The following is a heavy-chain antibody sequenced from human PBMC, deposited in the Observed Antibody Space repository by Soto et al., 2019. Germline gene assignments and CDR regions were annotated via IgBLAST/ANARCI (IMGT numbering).Heavy chain of an antibody. D-gene: IGHD3-22*01. Sequence: GGSLRLSCAASGFTFSNYPMHWVRQAPGKGLEYVSTISNNGGSPYYADSVKGRFTISRDNSKNTLYLQMSSLRPEDTAVYYCVKYYYDSSGYYGLNAFDIWGQGTMVTVSS. CDR3: VKYYYDSSGYYGLNAFDI. CDR1: GFTFSNYP. V-gene: IGHV3-64D*06. J-gene: IGHJ3*02. CDR2: ISNNGGSP.